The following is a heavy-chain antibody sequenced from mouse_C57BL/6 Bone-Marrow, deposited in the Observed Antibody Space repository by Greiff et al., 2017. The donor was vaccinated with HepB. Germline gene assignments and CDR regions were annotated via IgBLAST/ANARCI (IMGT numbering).Heavy chain of an antibody. CDR2: IDPENGDT. D-gene: IGHD1-1*01. CDR3: TTGYGSSYWYFDV. Sequence: EVKLVESGAELVRPGASVKLSCTASGFNIKDDYMHWVKQRPEQGLEWIGWIDPENGDTEYASKFQGKATITADTSSNTAYLQLSSLTSEDTAVYYCTTGYGSSYWYFDVWSTGTTVTVSS. J-gene: IGHJ1*03. V-gene: IGHV14-4*01. CDR1: GFNIKDDY.